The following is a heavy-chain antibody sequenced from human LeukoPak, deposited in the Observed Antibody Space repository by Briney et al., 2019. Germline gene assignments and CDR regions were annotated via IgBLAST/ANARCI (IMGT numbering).Heavy chain of an antibody. CDR2: VYYSGST. J-gene: IGHJ4*02. CDR3: ARGTGRFFGVVDY. D-gene: IGHD3-3*01. V-gene: IGHV4-39*01. CDR1: GGSISSSSYY. Sequence: PSETLSLTCTVSGGSISSSSYYWGWIRQPPGKGLEWIGSVYYSGSTDYNPSLKSRVTISVDTSKNQFSLKLSSVTAADTAVYYCARGTGRFFGVVDYWGQGTLVTVSS.